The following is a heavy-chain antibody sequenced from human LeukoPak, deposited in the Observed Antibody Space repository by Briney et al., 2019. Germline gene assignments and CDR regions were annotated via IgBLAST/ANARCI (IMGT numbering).Heavy chain of an antibody. V-gene: IGHV1-18*01. CDR2: ISAYNGNT. J-gene: IGHJ6*02. CDR1: GYTFTSYG. CDR3: ARDRIQTTKGYCSGGSCPAGMDV. D-gene: IGHD2-15*01. Sequence: ASVKVSCKASGYTFTSYGISWVRQAPGQGLEWMGWISAYNGNTNYAQKLQGRVTMTTDTSTSTAYMELRSLRSDDTAVYYCARDRIQTTKGYCSGGSCPAGMDVWGQGTTVTVSS.